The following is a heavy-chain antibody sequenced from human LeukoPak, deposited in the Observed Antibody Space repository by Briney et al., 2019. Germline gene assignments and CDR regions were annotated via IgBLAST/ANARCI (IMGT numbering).Heavy chain of an antibody. J-gene: IGHJ4*02. CDR3: ASISGDLADY. Sequence: GASVKVSCKASGGTFSSYAISWVRQAPGQGLEWMGGIIPIFGTANYAQKFQGRVTITADESMSTAYMELSSLRSEDTAVYYCASISGDLADYWGQGTLVTVSS. CDR2: IIPIFGTA. CDR1: GGTFSSYA. V-gene: IGHV1-69*01. D-gene: IGHD7-27*01.